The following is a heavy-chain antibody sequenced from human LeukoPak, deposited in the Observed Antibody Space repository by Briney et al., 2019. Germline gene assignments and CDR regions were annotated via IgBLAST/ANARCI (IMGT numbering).Heavy chain of an antibody. Sequence: PGGSLRLSSAASGFTFISYLMSWVRQAPGRGLEWVSTISGNGGGTYYADSVKGRLTISRDNSKNTLYLQMNSLRAEDRALYYCARRLCSGGSCSSFDYWGQGTLVTVSS. D-gene: IGHD2-15*01. CDR3: ARRLCSGGSCSSFDY. V-gene: IGHV3-23*01. J-gene: IGHJ4*02. CDR2: ISGNGGGT. CDR1: GFTFISYL.